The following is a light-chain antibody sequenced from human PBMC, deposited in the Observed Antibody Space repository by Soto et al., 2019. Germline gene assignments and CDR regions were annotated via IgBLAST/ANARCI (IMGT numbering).Light chain of an antibody. Sequence: DIQMTQSPSSLSASVGDRVTITCRASQSISSYLNWYQQKPGEAPKLLIYAASSLQSGVPSRFSGSGSGKDFTLTISSLQPEDFATYYCQRSYSSYTFGQGSKREIK. CDR3: QRSYSSYT. V-gene: IGKV1-39*01. CDR2: AAS. CDR1: QSISSY. J-gene: IGKJ2*01.